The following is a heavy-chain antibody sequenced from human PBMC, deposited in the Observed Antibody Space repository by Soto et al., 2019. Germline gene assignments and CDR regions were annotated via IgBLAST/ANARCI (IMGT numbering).Heavy chain of an antibody. J-gene: IGHJ6*02. V-gene: IGHV3-30*18. D-gene: IGHD3-10*01. CDR1: GFTFSSYG. CDR3: AKDLRVGDGSGSYYPWDYYGMGV. CDR2: ISYDGSNK. Sequence: GGSLRLSCAASGFTFSSYGMHWVRQAPGKGLEWVAVISYDGSNKYYADSVKGRFTISRDNSKNTLYLQMNSLRAEDTAVYYCAKDLRVGDGSGSYYPWDYYGMGVWGQGTTVTVSS.